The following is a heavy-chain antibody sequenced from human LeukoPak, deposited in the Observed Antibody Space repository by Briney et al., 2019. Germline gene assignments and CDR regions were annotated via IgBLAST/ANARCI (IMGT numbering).Heavy chain of an antibody. J-gene: IGHJ4*02. Sequence: PGGSLRLSCAASGFTFSSYWMHWVRQAPGKGLVWVSRINSDGSSTSYADSVKGRFTISRDNSKNTLYLQMNSLRAEDTAVYYCARDSYDGFGELLLDYWGQGTLVTVSS. D-gene: IGHD3-10*01. CDR1: GFTFSSYW. CDR2: INSDGSST. V-gene: IGHV3-74*01. CDR3: ARDSYDGFGELLLDY.